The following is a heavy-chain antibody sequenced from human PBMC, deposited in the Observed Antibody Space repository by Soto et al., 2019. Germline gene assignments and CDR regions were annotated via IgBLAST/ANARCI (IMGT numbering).Heavy chain of an antibody. V-gene: IGHV3-30*03. D-gene: IGHD2-2*01. CDR2: ISYDGSNK. CDR3: ARLYCKSSSCYSVGAFDI. CDR1: GFTFSSYG. Sequence: PGGSLRLSCAASGFTFSSYGMHWVRQAPGKGLEWVAVISYDGSNKYYADSVKGRFTISRDNSKNTQYLQMSSLRAEDTAVYYCARLYCKSSSCYSVGAFDIRGQGTVVTVSS. J-gene: IGHJ3*02.